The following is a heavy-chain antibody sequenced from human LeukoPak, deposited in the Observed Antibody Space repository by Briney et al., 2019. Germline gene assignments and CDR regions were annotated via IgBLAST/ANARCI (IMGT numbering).Heavy chain of an antibody. CDR3: ARAPGYSSSSGGLDP. D-gene: IGHD6-6*01. CDR1: GGSISSSSYY. Sequence: SETLSLTCTVSGGSISSSSYYWSWIRQPPGKGLEWIGEINHSGSTNYNPSLKSRVTISVDTSKNQFSLKLSSVTAADTAVYYCARAPGYSSSSGGLDPWGQGTLVTVSS. CDR2: INHSGST. J-gene: IGHJ5*02. V-gene: IGHV4-39*07.